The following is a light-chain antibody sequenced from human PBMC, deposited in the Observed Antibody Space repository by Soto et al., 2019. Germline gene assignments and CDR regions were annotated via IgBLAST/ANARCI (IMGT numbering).Light chain of an antibody. Sequence: QSALTQPASVSGSPGQSITISCTGTDSDVGGYIYVSWYQHHPGKAPKLMIYDVSNRPSGVSNRFSSSKSGSTASLTISGLQAEDEADYYCCSYTSSSTLVVFGGGTQLTVL. CDR3: CSYTSSSTLVV. V-gene: IGLV2-14*03. J-gene: IGLJ2*01. CDR2: DVS. CDR1: DSDVGGYIY.